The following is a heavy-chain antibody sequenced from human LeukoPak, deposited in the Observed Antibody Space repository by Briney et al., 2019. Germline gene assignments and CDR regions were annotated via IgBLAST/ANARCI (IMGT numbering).Heavy chain of an antibody. CDR3: ARLRFLGPVEGFAWSDP. D-gene: IGHD3-3*01. CDR2: IYPGDSDT. Sequence: GESLKISCKGSGYSFTSYWIGWVRQMPGKGLEWMGIIYPGDSDTRYSPSFQGRVTISADKSISTAYLQWSSLKASDTAMYYCARLRFLGPVEGFAWSDPWGQGTLVTVSS. CDR1: GYSFTSYW. V-gene: IGHV5-51*01. J-gene: IGHJ5*02.